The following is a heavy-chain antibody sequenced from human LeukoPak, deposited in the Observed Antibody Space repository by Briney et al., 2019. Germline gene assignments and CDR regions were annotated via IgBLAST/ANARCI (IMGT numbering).Heavy chain of an antibody. V-gene: IGHV3-23*01. CDR2: ISGSGGST. Sequence: GGSLRLSCAASGFTFSSYTMRWVRQAPGKGLEWVSAISGSGGSTDYADSVKGRVTIFRDNSKNTLYMKMNSLRAEDTAVYYCAKGMTTNPYVFNIWGQGTMVTDSS. CDR1: GFTFSSYT. J-gene: IGHJ3*02. D-gene: IGHD5-24*01. CDR3: AKGMTTNPYVFNI.